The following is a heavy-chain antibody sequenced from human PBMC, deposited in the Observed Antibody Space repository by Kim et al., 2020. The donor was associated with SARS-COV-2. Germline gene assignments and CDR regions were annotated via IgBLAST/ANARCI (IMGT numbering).Heavy chain of an antibody. CDR3: GSVFEY. Sequence: GGSLRLSCVASGFTFSNYWMHWVRQTAGKGLEWVSRIDAEGTGTSYTESVKGRFTVSRDNARNTVYLQMNSLRDEDTAVYYCGSVFEYWGQGILVTVSS. CDR1: GFTFSNYW. CDR2: IDAEGTGT. V-gene: IGHV3-74*01. J-gene: IGHJ4*02.